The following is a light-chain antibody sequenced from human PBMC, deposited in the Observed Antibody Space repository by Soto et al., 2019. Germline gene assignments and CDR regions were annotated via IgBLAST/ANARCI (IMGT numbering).Light chain of an antibody. CDR2: DVT. J-gene: IGLJ3*02. CDR1: SSDVGGYDY. Sequence: QSVLTQPRSVSGSPGQSVTISCTGTSSDVGGYDYVSCCQQHPGKAPKLLIYDVTRRPSGVPDRFSGSKSGNTASLTISGLQAEDEADYYCCSYAGAYTWMFGGGTKVTVL. V-gene: IGLV2-11*01. CDR3: CSYAGAYTWM.